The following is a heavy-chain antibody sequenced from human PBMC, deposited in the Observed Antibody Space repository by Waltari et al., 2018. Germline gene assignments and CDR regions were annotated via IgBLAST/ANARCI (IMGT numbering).Heavy chain of an antibody. CDR1: GGSFSAYY. Sequence: QVQLQQWGAGLLKPSATLSLTCAVYGGSFSAYYWNWCRQPPGKGLEGIGEINQGGRTSYNPSLKSRVFISVDVSKNQFSLRMNSVTAADTAVYYCARKSGWYSRGNQRPSGGFFDSWGQGGLVTVSS. V-gene: IGHV4-34*02. CDR2: INQGGRT. D-gene: IGHD6-13*01. J-gene: IGHJ4*02. CDR3: ARKSGWYSRGNQRPSGGFFDS.